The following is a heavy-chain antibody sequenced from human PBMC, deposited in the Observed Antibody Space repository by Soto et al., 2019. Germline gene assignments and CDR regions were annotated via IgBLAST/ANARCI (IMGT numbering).Heavy chain of an antibody. D-gene: IGHD5-12*01. Sequence: QVQLQESGPGLVKPSQTLSLTCTVSGGSISSGGYYWSWIRQHPGKGLEWIGYIYYSGSTYYNTSLKSRVTISVDTSKNQFSLKLSSVTAADTAVYYCARGHIVATIPNSRGFDYWGQGTLVTVSS. CDR3: ARGHIVATIPNSRGFDY. V-gene: IGHV4-31*03. CDR2: IYYSGST. J-gene: IGHJ4*02. CDR1: GGSISSGGYY.